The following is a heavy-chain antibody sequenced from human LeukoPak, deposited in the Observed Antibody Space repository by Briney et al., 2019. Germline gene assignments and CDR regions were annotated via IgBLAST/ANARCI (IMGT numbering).Heavy chain of an antibody. Sequence: GASVKISCKASGYTFTGYYMHWLRQAPGQGLEWMGWINPNSDGINYAQQFQGRVTMTADTSVSTAYMELSSLRSDDTAVYYCAREDIAIVPAAMGENAFDIWGQGTMVTVSS. CDR3: AREDIAIVPAAMGENAFDI. V-gene: IGHV1-2*02. D-gene: IGHD2-2*01. J-gene: IGHJ3*02. CDR2: INPNSDGI. CDR1: GYTFTGYY.